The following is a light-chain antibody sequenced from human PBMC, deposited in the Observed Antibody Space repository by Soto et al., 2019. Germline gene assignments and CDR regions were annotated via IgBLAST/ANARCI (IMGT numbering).Light chain of an antibody. CDR2: LGS. CDR3: MQSLQTPPWN. Sequence: IVMSQWPVSLPITAGERACISCRASQSLLHSNERNYLVWYLQKPGQSPQVLINLGSKGTAGVPDRYNGSGSGKDFALKSNRVEADDDGEYYCMQSLQTPPWNFGQGTQVDIK. CDR1: QSLLHSNERNY. J-gene: IGKJ1*01. V-gene: IGKV2-28*01.